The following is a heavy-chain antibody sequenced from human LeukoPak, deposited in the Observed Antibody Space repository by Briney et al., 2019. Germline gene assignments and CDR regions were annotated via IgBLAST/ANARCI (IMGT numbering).Heavy chain of an antibody. CDR3: AKDLREYSSSPRNAFDI. Sequence: GGSLRLSCAASGFTFSNYAMSWVRQAPGKGLQWVSTISGSGSSTYSADSVKGRFTISRDNSKNTLYLQMNSLRAEDTAVYYCAKDLREYSSSPRNAFDIWGQGTMVTVSS. CDR2: ISGSGSST. CDR1: GFTFSNYA. J-gene: IGHJ3*02. D-gene: IGHD6-6*01. V-gene: IGHV3-23*01.